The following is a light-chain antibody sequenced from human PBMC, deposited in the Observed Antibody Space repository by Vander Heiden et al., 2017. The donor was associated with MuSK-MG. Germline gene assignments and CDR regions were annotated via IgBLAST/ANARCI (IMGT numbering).Light chain of an antibody. Sequence: IQITHSPSTLSASVGDRVTITCRASQSISSWLAWYQQKPGKAPKLLIYKASSLESGVPSRFSGSGSGTEFTLTISSLQPDDFATYYCQQDYSYPLTFGGGTKLEIK. CDR1: QSISSW. CDR3: QQDYSYPLT. J-gene: IGKJ4*01. CDR2: KAS. V-gene: IGKV1-5*03.